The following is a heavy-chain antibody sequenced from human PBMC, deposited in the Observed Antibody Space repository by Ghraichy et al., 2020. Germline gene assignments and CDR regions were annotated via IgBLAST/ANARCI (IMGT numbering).Heavy chain of an antibody. CDR3: ARGSTVVRYYYYDGMDV. D-gene: IGHD4-23*01. J-gene: IGHJ6*02. CDR2: ITSSSRFI. Sequence: GESLKISCVGSEFTFSSYSMNWVRQAPGKGLEWVSYITSSSRFISYADSVKGRFTVSRDNGQNSLYLQMKSLRDEDTAVYYCARGSTVVRYYYYDGMDVWGQGTTVTVSS. V-gene: IGHV3-48*02. CDR1: EFTFSSYS.